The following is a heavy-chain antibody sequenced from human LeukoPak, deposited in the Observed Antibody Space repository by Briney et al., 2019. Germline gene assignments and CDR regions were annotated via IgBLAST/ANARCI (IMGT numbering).Heavy chain of an antibody. Sequence: GESLKISCRASGYIFTNYWIAWVRWKPGEGLQWMGIILPGDSDTRYSPSFRGQVTISAETSTRTAYLQWTSLRASDSAIYYCARQGAGASYYDPTGLPRGAFDSWGQGTTVTVSS. D-gene: IGHD3-22*01. V-gene: IGHV5-51*01. CDR1: GYIFTNYW. J-gene: IGHJ3*02. CDR2: ILPGDSDT. CDR3: ARQGAGASYYDPTGLPRGAFDS.